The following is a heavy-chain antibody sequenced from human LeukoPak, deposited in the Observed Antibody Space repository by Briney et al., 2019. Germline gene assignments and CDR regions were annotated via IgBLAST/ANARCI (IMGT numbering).Heavy chain of an antibody. V-gene: IGHV4-38-2*01. CDR2: ICHSGST. J-gene: IGHJ4*02. CDR1: GYSINSGSY. CDR3: ARVGGPFDS. D-gene: IGHD1-26*01. Sequence: SETLSLTCAVSGYSINSGSYWGWIRQPPGKGLEWIGGICHSGSTYYNPSLESRVTISVDTSKNQFSLKVTSVTAADTAVYYCARVGGPFDSWGQGTLVTVSS.